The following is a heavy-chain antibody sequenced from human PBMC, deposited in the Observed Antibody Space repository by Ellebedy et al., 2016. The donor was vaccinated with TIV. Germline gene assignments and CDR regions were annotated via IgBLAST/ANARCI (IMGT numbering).Heavy chain of an antibody. CDR2: IIAIFSST. CDR1: GGIFRNYA. CDR3: ARVGFYSSSWQYYFDS. Sequence: ASVKVSCKASGGIFRNYAISWVRQAPGQGLEWMGGIIAIFSSTNYAQKFQGRVTITADESTSTAYMELSSLRSEDTSVYYCARVGFYSSSWQYYFDSWGQGTLVTVSS. V-gene: IGHV1-69*13. J-gene: IGHJ4*02. D-gene: IGHD6-13*01.